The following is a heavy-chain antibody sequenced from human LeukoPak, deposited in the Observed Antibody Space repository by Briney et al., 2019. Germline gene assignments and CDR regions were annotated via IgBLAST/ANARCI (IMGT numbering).Heavy chain of an antibody. CDR2: INPNSGGA. V-gene: IGHV1-2*02. D-gene: IGHD2-8*01. Sequence: ASVKVSCKASGYTFTGYYMHWVRQAPGQGLEWMGWINPNSGGANYAQKFQGRVTMTRDTSITTAYMELSRLRSDDTAVYYCARDRGVYYFDYWGQGTLVTVSS. CDR3: ARDRGVYYFDY. CDR1: GYTFTGYY. J-gene: IGHJ4*02.